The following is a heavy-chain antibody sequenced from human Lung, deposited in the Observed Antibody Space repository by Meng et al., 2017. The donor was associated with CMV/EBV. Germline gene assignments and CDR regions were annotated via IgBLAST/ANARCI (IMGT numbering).Heavy chain of an antibody. Sequence: GESLKISCAASAFTFNNYAMHWVRQAPGKGLEWVAVISYDGFNKYYANSVNGRFTISRDNSKNTLYLQMNSLRAEDTAVYYCASDLLSSISWSPPLSVDPWGQGTLVTVSS. CDR2: ISYDGFNK. CDR1: AFTFNNYA. D-gene: IGHD3-16*02. J-gene: IGHJ5*02. CDR3: ASDLLSSISWSPPLSVDP. V-gene: IGHV3-30-3*01.